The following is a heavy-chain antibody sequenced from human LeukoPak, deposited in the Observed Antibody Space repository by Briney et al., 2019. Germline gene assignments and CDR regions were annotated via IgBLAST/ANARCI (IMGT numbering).Heavy chain of an antibody. D-gene: IGHD1-26*01. Sequence: GGSLRLSCAASGFTFSNAWMSWDRQAPGKGLEWVGRIKSKTDGGTTDYAAPVKGRFTISRDDSQNTLYLQMNSLKTEDTAVYYCTTGAPRAYSGSYSNCWGQGTLVTVSS. CDR1: GFTFSNAW. CDR2: IKSKTDGGTT. J-gene: IGHJ4*02. V-gene: IGHV3-15*01. CDR3: TTGAPRAYSGSYSNC.